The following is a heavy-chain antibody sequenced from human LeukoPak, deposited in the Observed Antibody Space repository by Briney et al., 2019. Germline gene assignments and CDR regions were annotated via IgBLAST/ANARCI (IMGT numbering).Heavy chain of an antibody. CDR1: GYTFTSYD. D-gene: IGHD6-13*01. CDR2: MNPNSGNT. CDR3: ARVAAAAGENWFDP. V-gene: IGHV1-8*03. Sequence: GASVKVSCKASGYTFTSYDINWVRQATGQGLEWMGWMNPNSGNTGYAQKFQGRVTITRNTSISTAYMELSSLRSEDTAVYYCARVAAAAGENWFDPWGQGTLVTVSS. J-gene: IGHJ5*02.